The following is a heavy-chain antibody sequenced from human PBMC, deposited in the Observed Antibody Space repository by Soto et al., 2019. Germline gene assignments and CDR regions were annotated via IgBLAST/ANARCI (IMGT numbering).Heavy chain of an antibody. J-gene: IGHJ4*02. Sequence: PGASVKVSCEASGYTFSDYYIHWVRQAPGQGLEWMGWINPNSGGTKYAPKFQGGVTMTRDTSITTAYMELSRLRSGDTAVYYCAREPATAKPEGVDFWGQGTLVTVSS. CDR3: AREPATAKPEGVDF. D-gene: IGHD2-2*01. CDR2: INPNSGGT. V-gene: IGHV1-2*02. CDR1: GYTFSDYY.